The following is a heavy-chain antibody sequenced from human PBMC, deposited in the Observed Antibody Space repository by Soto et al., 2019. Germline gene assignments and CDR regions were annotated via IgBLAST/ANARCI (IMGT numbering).Heavy chain of an antibody. V-gene: IGHV3-23*01. J-gene: IGHJ3*02. D-gene: IGHD2-2*01. CDR1: GFTFSSYA. Sequence: GGSLRLSYAASGFTFSSYAMSWVRQAPGKGLEWVSAISGSGGSTYYADSVKGRFTISRDNSKNTLYLQMNSLRAEDTAVYYCAKDKPNVVVPAADDAFDIWGQGTMVTVSS. CDR3: AKDKPNVVVPAADDAFDI. CDR2: ISGSGGST.